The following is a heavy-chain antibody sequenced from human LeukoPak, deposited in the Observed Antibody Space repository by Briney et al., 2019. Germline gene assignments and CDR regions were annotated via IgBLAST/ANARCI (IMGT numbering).Heavy chain of an antibody. Sequence: SETLSLTCTVSGGSISSSSYYWGWIRQPPGKGLEWIGSIYYSGSTYYNPSLKSRVTISVDTSKNQFSLKLSSVTAADTAVYYCARHGSSDYFDYWGQGTLVTVSS. J-gene: IGHJ4*02. CDR2: IYYSGST. CDR1: GGSISSSSYY. D-gene: IGHD6-6*01. CDR3: ARHGSSDYFDY. V-gene: IGHV4-39*01.